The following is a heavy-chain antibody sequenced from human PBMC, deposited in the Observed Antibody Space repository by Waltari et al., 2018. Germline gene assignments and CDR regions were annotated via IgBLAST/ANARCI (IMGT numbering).Heavy chain of an antibody. V-gene: IGHV1-46*01. J-gene: IGHJ4*02. D-gene: IGHD3-22*01. Sequence: QVQLVQSGADVTKPGASEKVSCKASGYTFPSYYMHWLRPAPGQGLEWMGIIKLIGGSTSYAQKFQGRVTMTRDTSTSTVYMELSSLRSEDTAVYYWAREPSSGYHPNYFDYWGQGTLVTVSS. CDR2: IKLIGGST. CDR1: GYTFPSYY. CDR3: AREPSSGYHPNYFDY.